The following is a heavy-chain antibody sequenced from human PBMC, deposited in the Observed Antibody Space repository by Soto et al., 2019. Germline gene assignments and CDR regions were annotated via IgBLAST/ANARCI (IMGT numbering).Heavy chain of an antibody. D-gene: IGHD6-13*01. CDR2: IIPILGIA. J-gene: IGHJ5*02. V-gene: IGHV1-69*08. CDR3: AGDRLASAGVNWFDP. Sequence: QVQMVQYGAEVKKPGSSVKVSCKASGGTFSSYTISWVRQAPGQGLEWMGRIIPILGIANYAQKFQGRVTISEVNSTSTAYMERSSLRSEDTAVYYCAGDRLASAGVNWFDPWGQGTLVTVSS. CDR1: GGTFSSYT.